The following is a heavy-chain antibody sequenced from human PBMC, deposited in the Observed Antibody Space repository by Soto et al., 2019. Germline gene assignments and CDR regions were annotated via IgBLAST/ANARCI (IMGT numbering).Heavy chain of an antibody. Sequence: QVQLVQSGGEVKKPGASVTVSCRASGYTFTSFGISWVRQAPGQGLDWMGWVSAYNDDTRYAQKIQGRVTMTTDRSTSTAYMELRSLTSDDTAVYYCAREYCRGGSCYGVDYWGQGTLVIVSS. D-gene: IGHD2-15*01. V-gene: IGHV1-18*01. CDR2: VSAYNDDT. CDR3: AREYCRGGSCYGVDY. CDR1: GYTFTSFG. J-gene: IGHJ4*02.